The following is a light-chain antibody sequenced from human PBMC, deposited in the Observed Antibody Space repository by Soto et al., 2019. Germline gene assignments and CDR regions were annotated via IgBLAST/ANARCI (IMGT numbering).Light chain of an antibody. Sequence: ESVLTQSPGTLSLSPGERAIISCRASQSISSSYLAWYQQKPGQAPRLLIFGASSRATGIPDRFSGSGSGTDFTLTISRLEPEDFAVSYCQQHGISHITFGQGTRLEIK. CDR2: GAS. V-gene: IGKV3-20*01. CDR3: QQHGISHIT. CDR1: QSISSSY. J-gene: IGKJ5*01.